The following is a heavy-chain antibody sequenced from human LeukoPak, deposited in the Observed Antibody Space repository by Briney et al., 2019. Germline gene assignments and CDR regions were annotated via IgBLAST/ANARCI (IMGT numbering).Heavy chain of an antibody. CDR1: GFTFSSYA. V-gene: IGHV3-30*04. Sequence: PGGSLRLSCAASGFTFSSYAMHWVRQAPGKGLEWVAVISYDGSNKYYADSVKGRFTISRDNSKNTLYLQMNSLRAEDTAVYYCARDQSPSSSWPRYLDAFDIWGQGTTVTVSS. CDR3: ARDQSPSSSWPRYLDAFDI. CDR2: ISYDGSNK. D-gene: IGHD6-13*01. J-gene: IGHJ3*02.